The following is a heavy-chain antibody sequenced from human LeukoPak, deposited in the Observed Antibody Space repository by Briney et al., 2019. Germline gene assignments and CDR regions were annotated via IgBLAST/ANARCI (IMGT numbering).Heavy chain of an antibody. CDR2: IYTGGST. Sequence: PGGSLRLSCAASGFTFSSYGMHWVRQAPGKGLEWVSIIYTGGSTYYADSVKGRFTISRDNSKNTLYLQMNSLRAEDTAVYYCARVLWNGDYPRFDYWGQGTLVTVSS. V-gene: IGHV3-53*01. CDR3: ARVLWNGDYPRFDY. D-gene: IGHD4-17*01. J-gene: IGHJ4*02. CDR1: GFTFSSYG.